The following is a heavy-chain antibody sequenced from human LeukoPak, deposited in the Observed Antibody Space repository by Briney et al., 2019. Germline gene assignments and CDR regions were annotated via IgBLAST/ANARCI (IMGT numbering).Heavy chain of an antibody. V-gene: IGHV3-23*01. CDR2: ISDSGHDT. CDR1: GFTFPNYD. CDR3: ATGEYYFDF. J-gene: IGHJ4*02. D-gene: IGHD3-16*01. Sequence: PGGSLRLSCAASGFTFPNYDMSWVRQAPGKGLEWVSTISDSGHDTSYADSVKGRFTTSRDNSKNTLYLQMSSLRADDTALYYCATGEYYFDFWGQGTLVTVSS.